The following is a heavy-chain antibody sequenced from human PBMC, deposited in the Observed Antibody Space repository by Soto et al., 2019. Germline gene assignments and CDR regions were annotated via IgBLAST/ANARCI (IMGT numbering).Heavy chain of an antibody. J-gene: IGHJ4*02. V-gene: IGHV3-21*01. D-gene: IGHD5-12*01. Sequence: VQLVDSGGGLVKPGGSLRLSCAASGFTFSSSSMNWVRQAPGKGLEWVSSISSSSSYIYYADSVKGRFTISRDNAKNSLYLQMNTLRAEDTAVYYCARDRWLQKDFDYWGQGTLVTVSS. CDR1: GFTFSSSS. CDR2: ISSSSSYI. CDR3: ARDRWLQKDFDY.